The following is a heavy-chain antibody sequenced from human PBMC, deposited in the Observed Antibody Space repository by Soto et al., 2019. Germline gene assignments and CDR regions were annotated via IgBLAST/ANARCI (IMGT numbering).Heavy chain of an antibody. J-gene: IGHJ5*02. Sequence: EAQLLESGGGLVQPGGSLRLSCSASGFIFNNYAMSWVRQAPGKGLEWVSGITGYGATTYYAESVKGRFTISRDNSKNTLYLQMSTLTAEDTAGYYCARDPLLYDSDWYPNWFGPWGQGTLVTVSS. D-gene: IGHD6-19*01. CDR1: GFIFNNYA. CDR2: ITGYGATT. V-gene: IGHV3-23*01. CDR3: ARDPLLYDSDWYPNWFGP.